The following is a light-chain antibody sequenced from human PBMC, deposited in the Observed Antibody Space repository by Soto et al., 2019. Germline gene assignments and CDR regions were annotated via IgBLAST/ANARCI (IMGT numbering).Light chain of an antibody. Sequence: AIQLTQSPSSLTAAVGDRVTITCRASQRIGDAVAWYQQKPGRPPKLLIYDASRLESGVPSRFSGSGSGTDFTLAISSPLPEDFTTYYCQQFNDYPFTFGPGTRVDIK. J-gene: IGKJ3*01. CDR3: QQFNDYPFT. V-gene: IGKV1D-13*01. CDR1: QRIGDA. CDR2: DAS.